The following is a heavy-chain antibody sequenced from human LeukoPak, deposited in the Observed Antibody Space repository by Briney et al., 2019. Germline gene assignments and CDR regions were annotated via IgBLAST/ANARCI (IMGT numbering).Heavy chain of an antibody. CDR2: ISYDGSNK. J-gene: IGHJ3*02. CDR1: GFTFSSYA. D-gene: IGHD3-22*01. Sequence: GRSLRLSCAASGFTFSSYAMHWVRQAPGKGLEWVAVISYDGSNKCYADSVKGRFTISRDNSKNTLYLQMNSLRAEDTAVYYCARDLNYDDSSGYSLGAFDIWGQGTMVTVSS. CDR3: ARDLNYDDSSGYSLGAFDI. V-gene: IGHV3-30-3*01.